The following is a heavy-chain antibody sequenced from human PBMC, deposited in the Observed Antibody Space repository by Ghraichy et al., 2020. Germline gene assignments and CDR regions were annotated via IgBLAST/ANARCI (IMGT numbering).Heavy chain of an antibody. CDR1: GFTFSSYA. CDR2: ISGSSSYK. Sequence: GGSLRLSCAASGFTFSSYAMHWVRQAPGKGLEWVSSISGSSSYKYYTDSVKGRFTISRHTAKKSLYLELSSLRAEDTAVYFCTRGLQHSGSYDDAFQTWGKGTMVTVYS. D-gene: IGHD3-10*01. CDR3: TRGLQHSGSYDDAFQT. J-gene: IGHJ3*02. V-gene: IGHV3-21*01.